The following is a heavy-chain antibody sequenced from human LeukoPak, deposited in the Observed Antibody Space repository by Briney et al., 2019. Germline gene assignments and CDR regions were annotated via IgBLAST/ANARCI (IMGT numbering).Heavy chain of an antibody. V-gene: IGHV3-21*01. CDR1: GFTFSSYS. J-gene: IGHJ6*02. CDR2: ISSSSSYI. CDR3: AKDSLRWSYFYYGMDV. D-gene: IGHD4-23*01. Sequence: PGGSLRLSCAASGFTFSSYSMNWVRQAPGKGLEWVSSISSSSSYIYYADSVKGRFTISRDNAKNSLYLQMNSLRAEDTAVYYCAKDSLRWSYFYYGMDVWGQGTTVTVSS.